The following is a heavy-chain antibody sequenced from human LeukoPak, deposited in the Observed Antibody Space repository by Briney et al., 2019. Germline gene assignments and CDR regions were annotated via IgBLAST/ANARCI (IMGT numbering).Heavy chain of an antibody. V-gene: IGHV3-7*01. CDR3: AGRIFDI. Sequence: GGSLGLSCAASGFTFSNYWMAWVRQAPGKGLEWVANIKEDGSEKYYLDSVEGRFTISRDNAKSALYLQMNSLRAEDTAVYYCAGRIFDIWGQGTMVTVSS. CDR1: GFTFSNYW. J-gene: IGHJ3*02. CDR2: IKEDGSEK.